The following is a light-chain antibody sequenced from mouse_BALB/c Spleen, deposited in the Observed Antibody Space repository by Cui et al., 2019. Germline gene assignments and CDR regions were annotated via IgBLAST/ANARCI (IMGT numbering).Light chain of an antibody. Sequence: QIVLTQSPAIMSASPGEKVTLTCSASSSVSSSYLYWYQQKPGSSPKLWIYSTSNLASGVPARFSGSGSGTSYSLTISSMEAEDAASYFCHQWSSYPALTFGAGTKLELK. V-gene: IGKV4-79*01. CDR3: HQWSSYPALT. CDR1: SSVSSSY. J-gene: IGKJ5*01. CDR2: STS.